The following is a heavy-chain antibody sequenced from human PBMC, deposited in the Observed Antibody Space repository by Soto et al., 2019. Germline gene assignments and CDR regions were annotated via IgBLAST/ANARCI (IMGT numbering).Heavy chain of an antibody. D-gene: IGHD4-17*01. CDR2: IYYSGST. V-gene: IGHV4-31*03. J-gene: IGHJ4*02. CDR1: GGSISDDIYY. CDR3: ARDGDPRFLE. Sequence: QVQLQESGPGLVKPSQTLSLTCTVSGGSISDDIYYWTWIRQHPGKGLEWIGYIYYSGSTYYNPSLKRRVTMSVDTSKNQFSRKLSSVTAADTAVYSCARDGDPRFLEWGQGTLVTVSS.